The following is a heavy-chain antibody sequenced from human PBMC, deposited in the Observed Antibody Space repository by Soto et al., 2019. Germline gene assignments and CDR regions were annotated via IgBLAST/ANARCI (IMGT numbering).Heavy chain of an antibody. Sequence: PGGSLRLSCATSGFTFSRYWIHCVRQAPGEGLVWVSRISGDGVHTDYAESVKGRFTVSRDIAKSKGYLQMNNLRAEDTAIYYCARLGFVGEGDFWGQGILVTVSS. CDR1: GFTFSRYW. CDR3: ARLGFVGEGDF. D-gene: IGHD3-16*01. V-gene: IGHV3-74*01. J-gene: IGHJ4*02. CDR2: ISGDGVHT.